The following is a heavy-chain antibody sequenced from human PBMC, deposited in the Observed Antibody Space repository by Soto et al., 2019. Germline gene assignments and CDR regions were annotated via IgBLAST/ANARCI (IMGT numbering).Heavy chain of an antibody. Sequence: GGSLSPSCAASGFTFSTYEFNWVRQAPGRGLEWISYISVSGNIIKYAESVKGRFTISRDNADNSLHLHMSNLRVDDTALYFCVRDTMRASAAASLDYWRQGTQVTVYS. CDR2: ISVSGNII. CDR1: GFTFSTYE. D-gene: IGHD2-2*01. J-gene: IGHJ4*02. V-gene: IGHV3-48*03. CDR3: VRDTMRASAAASLDY.